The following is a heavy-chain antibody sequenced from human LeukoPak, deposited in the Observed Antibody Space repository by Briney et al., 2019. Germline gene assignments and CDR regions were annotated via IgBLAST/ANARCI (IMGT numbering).Heavy chain of an antibody. D-gene: IGHD1-14*01. Sequence: GSLRLSCAASGFTFSSYAMSWVRQAPGKGLEWIGSIYYSGSTYYNPSLKSRVTISVDTSKNQFSLKLSSVTAADTAVYYCAEPTFDYWGQGTLVTVSS. CDR1: GFTFSSYA. CDR3: AEPTFDY. J-gene: IGHJ4*02. V-gene: IGHV4-59*05. CDR2: IYYSGST.